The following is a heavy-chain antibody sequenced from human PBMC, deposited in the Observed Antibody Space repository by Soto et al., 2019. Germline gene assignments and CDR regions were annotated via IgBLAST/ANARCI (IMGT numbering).Heavy chain of an antibody. J-gene: IGHJ2*01. V-gene: IGHV1-18*01. Sequence: QVQLVQSGGEVKEPGASVKVSCKASGYTFINYGITWVRQAPGQGLEWMGWITTYNVKANNPQKLKGRVTMTTDTSTSTAYMELRSLRSDDTAIYYCARRSVRYFDLWGRGTLVTVSS. CDR2: ITTYNVKA. CDR3: ARRSVRYFDL. CDR1: GYTFINYG.